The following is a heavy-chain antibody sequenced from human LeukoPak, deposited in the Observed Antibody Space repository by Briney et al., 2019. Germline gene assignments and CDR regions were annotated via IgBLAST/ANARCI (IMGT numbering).Heavy chain of an antibody. CDR2: ISAYNGNT. CDR3: ARTDIVVVPAATKYNWFDP. CDR1: GYTFTSYG. Sequence: ASVKVSCKASGYTFTSYGISWVRQAPGQGLEWMGWISAYNGNTNYAQKLQGRVTMTTDTSTSTAYMELRSLRSDDTAVYYCARTDIVVVPAATKYNWFDPWGQGTLVTVSS. V-gene: IGHV1-18*01. D-gene: IGHD2-2*01. J-gene: IGHJ5*02.